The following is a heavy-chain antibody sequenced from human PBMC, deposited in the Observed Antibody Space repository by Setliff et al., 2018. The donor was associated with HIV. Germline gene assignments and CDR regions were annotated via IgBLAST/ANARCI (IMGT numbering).Heavy chain of an antibody. CDR3: ARRGRDGVFIMFATGFDP. Sequence: SETLSLTCSVSGGSISSSTYYWGWIRQPPGKGLEWIGDIFYTGSTYYNPSLKSRVAISVDTPENQFSLKLNSVTAADTAVYYCARRGRDGVFIMFATGFDPWGQGALVTVSS. D-gene: IGHD2-8*01. CDR1: GGSISSSTYY. CDR2: IFYTGST. V-gene: IGHV4-39*01. J-gene: IGHJ5*02.